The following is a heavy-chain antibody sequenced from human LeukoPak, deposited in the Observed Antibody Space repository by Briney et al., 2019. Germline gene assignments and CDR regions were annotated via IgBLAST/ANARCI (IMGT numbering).Heavy chain of an antibody. Sequence: GGSLRLSCAASGFTVSRNYMSWVRQPPGKGREWVSVIYSGGSTYYADSVKGRFTISRDNSKNTLYLQMNSLRAEDTAVYYCARDSGSGWDGGYWGQGTLVTVSS. D-gene: IGHD6-19*01. CDR3: ARDSGSGWDGGY. CDR1: GFTVSRNY. V-gene: IGHV3-66*01. CDR2: IYSGGST. J-gene: IGHJ4*02.